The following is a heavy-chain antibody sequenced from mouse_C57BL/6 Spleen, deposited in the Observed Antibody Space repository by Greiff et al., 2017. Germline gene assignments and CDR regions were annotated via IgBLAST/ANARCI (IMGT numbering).Heavy chain of an antibody. Sequence: VQLQESGPELVKPGASVKISCKASGYAFSSSWMNWVKQRPGKGLEWIGRIYPGDGDTNYNGKFKGKAILTADKSSSTAYMQLSSLTSEDSAVYFCARESDYYGSGGYFDVWGTGTTVTVAS. CDR1: GYAFSSSW. V-gene: IGHV1-82*01. CDR2: IYPGDGDT. J-gene: IGHJ1*03. D-gene: IGHD1-1*01. CDR3: ARESDYYGSGGYFDV.